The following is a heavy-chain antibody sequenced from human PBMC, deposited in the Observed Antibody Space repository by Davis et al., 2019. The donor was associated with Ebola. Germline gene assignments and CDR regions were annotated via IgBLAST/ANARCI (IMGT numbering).Heavy chain of an antibody. Sequence: GESLKISCAASGFTFSSYWMHWVRQAPGQGLVWVSLINIGGSSTRYADSVKGRFTISRDNAKNTLDLQMNSLRAEDTAVYYCAKGRTNTPMVTMEFDYWGQGTLVTVSS. V-gene: IGHV3-74*01. CDR3: AKGRTNTPMVTMEFDY. CDR2: INIGGSST. J-gene: IGHJ4*02. CDR1: GFTFSSYW. D-gene: IGHD5-18*01.